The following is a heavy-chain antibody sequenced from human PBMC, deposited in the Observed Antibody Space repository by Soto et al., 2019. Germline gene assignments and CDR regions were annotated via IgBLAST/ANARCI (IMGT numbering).Heavy chain of an antibody. CDR1: GFTFSSYS. Sequence: GGSLRLSCAASGFTFSSYSMNWVRQAPGKGLEWVSSISSSSSYIYYADSVKGRFTISRDNAKNSLYLQMNSLRAEDTAVYYCARDHSYYYGSGSASYNWFDPWGQGTLVTVSS. V-gene: IGHV3-21*01. CDR3: ARDHSYYYGSGSASYNWFDP. CDR2: ISSSSSYI. D-gene: IGHD3-10*01. J-gene: IGHJ5*02.